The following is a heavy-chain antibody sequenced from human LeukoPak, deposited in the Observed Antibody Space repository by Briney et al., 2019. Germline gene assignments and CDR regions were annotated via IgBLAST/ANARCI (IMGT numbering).Heavy chain of an antibody. D-gene: IGHD3-3*01. J-gene: IGHJ4*02. CDR3: ATVVVPYYDFWSGYYTSPYY. Sequence: ASVKVSCKASGYTFTSYDINWVRQATGQGLEWMGWISAYNGNTNYAQKFQGRVTMTEDTSTDTAYMELSSLRSEDTAVYYCATVVVPYYDFWSGYYTSPYYWGQGTLVTVSS. CDR1: GYTFTSYD. CDR2: ISAYNGNT. V-gene: IGHV1-8*01.